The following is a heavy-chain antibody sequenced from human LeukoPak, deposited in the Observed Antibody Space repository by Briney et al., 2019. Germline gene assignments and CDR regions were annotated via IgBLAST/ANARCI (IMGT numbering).Heavy chain of an antibody. CDR1: GLTFSSYA. J-gene: IGHJ4*02. CDR2: ISGSDGYT. V-gene: IGHV3-23*01. Sequence: GSLRLSCGASGLTFSSYAMSWVRQAPGKGLEWVSGISGSDGYTYYADSVKGRFTISRDNAKNSLYLQMNSLRAEDTAVYYCARGRTRSRGMVTAVNDYWGQGTLVTVSS. D-gene: IGHD2-21*02. CDR3: ARGRTRSRGMVTAVNDY.